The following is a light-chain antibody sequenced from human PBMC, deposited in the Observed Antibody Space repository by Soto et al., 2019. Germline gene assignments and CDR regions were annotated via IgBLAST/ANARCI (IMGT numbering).Light chain of an antibody. CDR3: QQYNSWYT. J-gene: IGKJ2*01. CDR2: KAS. V-gene: IGKV1-5*03. Sequence: DIQMTQSPSTLSASVGDRVTITCRASQSISSWLAWYQQKPGKAPKLLIYKASTLESGFPSRFSGSGSGTEFTLTISSLQPDDFATYYCQQYNSWYTFGQGTKLEI. CDR1: QSISSW.